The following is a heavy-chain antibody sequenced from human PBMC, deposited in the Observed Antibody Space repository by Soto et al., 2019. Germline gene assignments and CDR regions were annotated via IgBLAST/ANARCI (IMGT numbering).Heavy chain of an antibody. V-gene: IGHV3-30*03. CDR2: ISYAGSNK. J-gene: IGHJ4*02. D-gene: IGHD5-12*01. CDR1: GFTFSNYG. Sequence: QVQMVESGGGVVQPGRSLRLSCAASGFTFSNYGMYWVRQAPGKGLEWVTGISYAGSNKSYADSVKGRFSISRDNCKNTLYLQMHILASEDPALSYGATSSGYDPLEYRGQGTLVTVSS. CDR3: ATSSGYDPLEY.